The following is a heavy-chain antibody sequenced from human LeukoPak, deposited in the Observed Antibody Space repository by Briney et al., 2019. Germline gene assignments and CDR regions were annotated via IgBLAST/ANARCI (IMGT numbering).Heavy chain of an antibody. CDR2: INGGNGNT. J-gene: IGHJ6*03. V-gene: IGHV1-3*01. CDR1: GYTFPTFA. CDR3: ARGRGTGGSNRDFYFYYYMDV. D-gene: IGHD6-13*01. Sequence: ASVKVSCKASGYTFPTFAIHWVRQAPGQRPEWMGWINGGNGNTKYSQKFQGRVTITRDTSAGTAYMELTSLRSEDMAVYYCARGRGTGGSNRDFYFYYYMDVWGNGTTVIVSS.